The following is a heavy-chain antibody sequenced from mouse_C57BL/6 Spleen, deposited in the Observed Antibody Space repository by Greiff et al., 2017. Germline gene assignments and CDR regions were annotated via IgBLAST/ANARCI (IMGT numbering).Heavy chain of an antibody. V-gene: IGHV14-1*01. Sequence: EVQLQQSGAELVRPGASVKLSCTASGFNIKDYYMHWVKQRPEQGLEWIGRIDPEDGDTEYAPKFQGKATMTADTSSNTAYLQLSSLTSEDTAVYYCTTTVVAKGEIWYFDVWGTGTTVTVSS. CDR2: IDPEDGDT. D-gene: IGHD1-1*01. J-gene: IGHJ1*03. CDR3: TTTVVAKGEIWYFDV. CDR1: GFNIKDYY.